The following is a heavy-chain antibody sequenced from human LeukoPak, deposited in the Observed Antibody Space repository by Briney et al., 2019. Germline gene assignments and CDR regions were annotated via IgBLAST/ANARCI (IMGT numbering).Heavy chain of an antibody. J-gene: IGHJ4*02. Sequence: GGSLRLSCAASGFTLSLYAMSWVHQAPGKGLEWVSATSSSDSGTYYADSVRGRFTISRDNSKNRLYLQMSRLRAEDAAVYYCAKAPVTSCRGAYCYPFDSWGQGTLVTVSS. D-gene: IGHD2-21*01. V-gene: IGHV3-23*01. CDR1: GFTLSLYA. CDR2: TSSSDSGT. CDR3: AKAPVTSCRGAYCYPFDS.